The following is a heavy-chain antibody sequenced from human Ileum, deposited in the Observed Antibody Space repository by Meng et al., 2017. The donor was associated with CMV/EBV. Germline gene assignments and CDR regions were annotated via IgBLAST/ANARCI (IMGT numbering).Heavy chain of an antibody. Sequence: QVQLVQSGAEVKKPGASVKVSCKASGYTFTNYAISWVRQARGQGLEWMGRINPNSGGTNYAQKFQGRVTMTRDTSISTASMELSSLTFDDTAVYFCARIENGAHFDCWGQGTLVTVSS. CDR3: ARIENGAHFDC. J-gene: IGHJ4*02. V-gene: IGHV1-2*06. D-gene: IGHD4-17*01. CDR1: GYTFTNYA. CDR2: INPNSGGT.